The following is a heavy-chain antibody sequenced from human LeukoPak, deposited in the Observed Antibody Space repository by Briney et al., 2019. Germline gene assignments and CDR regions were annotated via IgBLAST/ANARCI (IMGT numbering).Heavy chain of an antibody. CDR2: IYSDGTI. V-gene: IGHV3-66*01. J-gene: IGHJ4*02. CDR1: GFTVSSNY. CDR3: AREVGGGASGQ. Sequence: GESLRLSCAASGFTVSSNYMSWVRQVPGKGLEWVSVIYSDGTISYADSVKGRFTISRGNPENTLYLQMNSLRVEDTAVYYCAREVGGGASGQWGQGTLVTVSS. D-gene: IGHD3-16*01.